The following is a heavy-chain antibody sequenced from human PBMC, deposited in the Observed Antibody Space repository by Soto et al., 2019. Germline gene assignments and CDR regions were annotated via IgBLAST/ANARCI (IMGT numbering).Heavy chain of an antibody. CDR1: GGSIISYY. CDR3: VRDGTKTLRDWFDP. J-gene: IGHJ5*02. Sequence: SETLSLTCTVSGGSIISYYWSWIRQPAGKGLEWIGRIYTSGSTNYNPSLKSRVMMSVDTSKKQFSLKLRSVTAADTAVYYCVRDGTKTLRDWFDPWGQGISVTVSS. CDR2: IYTSGST. V-gene: IGHV4-4*07. D-gene: IGHD1-1*01.